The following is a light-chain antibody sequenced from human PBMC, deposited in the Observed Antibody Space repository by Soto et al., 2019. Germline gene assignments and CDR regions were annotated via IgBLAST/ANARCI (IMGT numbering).Light chain of an antibody. J-gene: IGKJ4*01. V-gene: IGKV3-15*01. CDR1: QSVSSH. CDR3: QQYSNWPLT. CDR2: GGS. Sequence: EIALTQSPATLSLSPGERATLSCRASQSVSSHLAWFQQKPGQAPRLLMYGGSTRATGMPARFSGSGSGTEFTLIISSLQSEDFAVYYCQQYSNWPLTFGGGTKVEIK.